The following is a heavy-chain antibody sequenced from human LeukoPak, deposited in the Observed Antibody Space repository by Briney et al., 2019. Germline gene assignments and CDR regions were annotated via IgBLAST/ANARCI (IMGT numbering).Heavy chain of an antibody. D-gene: IGHD3-3*02. CDR2: LNTDTGGT. V-gene: IGHV1-2*02. J-gene: IGHJ3*02. Sequence: ASVKVSCRASGYPFTSYWIQWVRQAPGQGLEWMGWLNTDTGGTVYDQKFQDRVTMTRDTSTSAAYMELRTLTSDDTAVYYCARGASFHAYDIWGQGTMVTVS. CDR1: GYPFTSYW. CDR3: ARGASFHAYDI.